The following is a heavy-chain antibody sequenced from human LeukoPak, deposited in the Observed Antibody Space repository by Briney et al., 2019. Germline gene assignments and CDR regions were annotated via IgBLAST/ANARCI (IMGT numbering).Heavy chain of an antibody. D-gene: IGHD3-10*01. J-gene: IGHJ4*02. Sequence: GGSLRLSCTASGFTFGDYAMSWARQAPGKGLEWVGFIRSKAYGGTTEYAASVKGRFTISRDDSKSIAYLQMNSLKTEDTAVYYCTRDNDYYGSGSSNFDYWGQGTLVTVSS. CDR3: TRDNDYYGSGSSNFDY. CDR2: IRSKAYGGTT. V-gene: IGHV3-49*04. CDR1: GFTFGDYA.